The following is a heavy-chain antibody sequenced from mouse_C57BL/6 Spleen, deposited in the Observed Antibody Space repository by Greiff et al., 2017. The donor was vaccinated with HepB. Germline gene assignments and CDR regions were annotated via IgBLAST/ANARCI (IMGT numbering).Heavy chain of an antibody. D-gene: IGHD4-1*01. J-gene: IGHJ2*01. Sequence: VQLQQSGAELVKPGASVKLSCKASGYTFTSYWMHWVKQRPGQGLEWIGMIHPNSGSTNYNEKFKSKATLTVDKSSSTAYMQLSSLTSEDSAVYYCARGDWDEYYFDDWGQGTTLTVSS. CDR2: IHPNSGST. CDR3: ARGDWDEYYFDD. CDR1: GYTFTSYW. V-gene: IGHV1-64*01.